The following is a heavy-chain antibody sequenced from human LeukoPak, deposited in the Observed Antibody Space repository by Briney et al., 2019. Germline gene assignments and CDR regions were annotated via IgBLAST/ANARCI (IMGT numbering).Heavy chain of an antibody. CDR1: GYTFTSYA. D-gene: IGHD6-13*01. CDR2: INPNSGGT. Sequence: ASVKVSCKASGYTFTSYAMNWVRQAPGQGLEWMGWINPNSGGTNYAQKFQGRVTMTRDTSISTAYMELSRLRSDDTAVYYCARGLAATYYYYYMDVWGKGTTVTISS. CDR3: ARGLAATYYYYYMDV. J-gene: IGHJ6*03. V-gene: IGHV1-2*02.